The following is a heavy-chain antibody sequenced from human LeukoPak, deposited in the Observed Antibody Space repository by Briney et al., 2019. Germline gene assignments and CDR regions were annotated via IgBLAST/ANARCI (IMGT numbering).Heavy chain of an antibody. J-gene: IGHJ6*03. Sequence: SETLSLTCTVSGGSISSSSYYWGWIRQPPGKGLEWIGSIYYSGSTYCNPSLKSRVTISVDTSKNQFSLKLSSVTAADTAVYYCARIDRELVQGVTSRFYYMDVWGKGTTVTVSS. CDR1: GGSISSSSYY. CDR2: IYYSGST. D-gene: IGHD3-10*01. CDR3: ARIDRELVQGVTSRFYYMDV. V-gene: IGHV4-39*01.